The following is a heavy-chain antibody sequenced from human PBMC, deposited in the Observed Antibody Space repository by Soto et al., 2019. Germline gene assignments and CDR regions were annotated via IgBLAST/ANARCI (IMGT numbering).Heavy chain of an antibody. J-gene: IGHJ4*02. D-gene: IGHD2-2*01. V-gene: IGHV3-21*01. CDR3: ARDEGSCSSTSCSYDY. CDR1: GFTFSAYT. CDR2: ISNGNQYI. Sequence: EVQLVESGGGLVKPGESLTLSCAASGFTFSAYTMNWVRQAPGKGLEWVSSISNGNQYIYYADSVRGRFTISRDNAKNSLYLQMNSLRGEDTAVYYCARDEGSCSSTSCSYDYWGQGTLVTVSS.